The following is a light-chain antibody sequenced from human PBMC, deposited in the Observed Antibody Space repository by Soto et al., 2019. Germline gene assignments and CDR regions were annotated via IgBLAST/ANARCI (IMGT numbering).Light chain of an antibody. CDR3: TSYTGGGTWV. J-gene: IGLJ3*02. CDR2: EVS. V-gene: IGLV2-14*01. Sequence: QSALTQPASVSGSPGQSITISCTGTSSDVGGYTYVSWYQHHPGKAPKLIIYEVSNRPSGVSNRFSGSKSDNTASLTISGLQAEDEAEYYCTSYTGGGTWVFGGGTKLTVL. CDR1: SSDVGGYTY.